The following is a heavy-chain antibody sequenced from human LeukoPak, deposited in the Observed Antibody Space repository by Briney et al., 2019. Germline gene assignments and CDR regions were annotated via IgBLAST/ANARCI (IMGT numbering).Heavy chain of an antibody. CDR2: ISGSGGST. CDR1: GLTFSSYG. J-gene: IGHJ3*02. V-gene: IGHV3-23*01. Sequence: PGGSLRLSCAASGLTFSSYGMSWVRQAPGKGLEWASAISGSGGSTYYADSVKGRFTISRDNSKNTLYLQMNSLRAEDTAVYYCAKGLGYPVPLDAFDIWGQGTMVTVSS. D-gene: IGHD5-18*01. CDR3: AKGLGYPVPLDAFDI.